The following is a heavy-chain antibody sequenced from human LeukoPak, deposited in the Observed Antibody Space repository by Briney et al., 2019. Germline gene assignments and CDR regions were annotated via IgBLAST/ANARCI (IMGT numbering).Heavy chain of an antibody. CDR2: INHSGSA. Sequence: SETLSLTCAVFGGSFSDYYWTWIRQPPGRGLEWIGEINHSGSANYNPSLKSRVTVSVDTSKNQFSLKLSSMTAADTAVYYCAKSPPTLWSSSFSDYYIDYWGQGTLVSVSS. CDR1: GGSFSDYY. CDR3: AKSPPTLWSSSFSDYYIDY. V-gene: IGHV4-34*01. D-gene: IGHD6-6*01. J-gene: IGHJ4*02.